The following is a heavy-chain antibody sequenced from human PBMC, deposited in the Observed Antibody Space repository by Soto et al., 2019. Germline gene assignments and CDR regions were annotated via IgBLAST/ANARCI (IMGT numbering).Heavy chain of an antibody. CDR2: ISSSSSYI. J-gene: IGHJ5*02. V-gene: IGHV3-21*01. CDR3: ARDPSMVRGVIIGAGNWFDP. D-gene: IGHD3-10*01. CDR1: GFTFSSYS. Sequence: GGSLRLSCAASGFTFSSYSMNWVRQAPGKGLEWVSSISSSSSYIYYADSVKGRFTISRDNAKNSLYLQMNSLRAEDTAVYYCARDPSMVRGVIIGAGNWFDPWGQGTLVTVSS.